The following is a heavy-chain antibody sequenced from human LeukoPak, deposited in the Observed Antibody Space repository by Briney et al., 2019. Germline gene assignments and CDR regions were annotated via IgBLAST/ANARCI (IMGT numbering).Heavy chain of an antibody. CDR3: AKGSFYYDSSGYSQRNFDY. Sequence: ASVKVSCKASGYTFTSYGISWVRQAPGQGLEWMGRIIPTLAIANYAQKFQARVTITADKSTSTAYMELSSLRSEDTAVYYCAKGSFYYDSSGYSQRNFDYWGQGTLVTVSS. J-gene: IGHJ4*02. D-gene: IGHD3-22*01. CDR2: IIPTLAIA. CDR1: GYTFTSYG. V-gene: IGHV1-69*04.